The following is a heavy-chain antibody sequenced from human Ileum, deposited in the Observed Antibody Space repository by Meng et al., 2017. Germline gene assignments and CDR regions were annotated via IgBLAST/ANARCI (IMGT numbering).Heavy chain of an antibody. J-gene: IGHJ3*01. D-gene: IGHD1-1*01. CDR2: IYYTGST. V-gene: IGHV4-39*07. CDR1: GGSINSGSYY. Sequence: SGTLSLTCTVSGGSINSGSYYWGWIRQPPGKGLEWIGSIYYTGSTDYNPSLKSRVTISVDTSKSKFSLNLASLIAADTAVYYCARDGPTAGTGAFDFWGQGTMVTVSS. CDR3: ARDGPTAGTGAFDF.